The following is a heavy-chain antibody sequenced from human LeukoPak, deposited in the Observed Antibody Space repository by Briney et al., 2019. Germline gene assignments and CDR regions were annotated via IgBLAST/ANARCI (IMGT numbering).Heavy chain of an antibody. Sequence: PGGSLRLSCVASGITFSSYSMNWVRQAPGKGLERVSYTSSFSGTINYADSVKGRFTISRDNTKNSLYLQMNSLRAEDTAVYYCARDQGGVGYWGQGTLVTVSS. CDR3: ARDQGGVGY. V-gene: IGHV3-48*01. D-gene: IGHD3-16*01. J-gene: IGHJ4*02. CDR2: TSSFSGTI. CDR1: GITFSSYS.